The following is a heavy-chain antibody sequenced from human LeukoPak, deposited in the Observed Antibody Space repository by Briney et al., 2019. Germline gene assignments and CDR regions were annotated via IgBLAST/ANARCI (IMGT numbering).Heavy chain of an antibody. D-gene: IGHD2-21*01. CDR3: ARDILYPTISAPFDY. V-gene: IGHV1-69*13. CDR2: IIPIFGTA. J-gene: IGHJ4*02. CDR1: GGTFSSYA. Sequence: SVKVSCKASGGTFSSYAISWVRQAPGQGLEWMGGIIPIFGTANYAQKFQGRVTITADESTSTAYMELSSLRSEDTAVYYCARDILYPTISAPFDYWGQGTLVTVSS.